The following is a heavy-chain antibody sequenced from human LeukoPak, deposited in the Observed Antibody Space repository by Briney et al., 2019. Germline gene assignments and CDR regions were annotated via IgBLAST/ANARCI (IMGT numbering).Heavy chain of an antibody. CDR1: GSIFSNYP. J-gene: IGHJ4*02. Sequence: GRSLRLSCAASGSIFSNYPMHWVRQAPGKGLEWVAVISADGNNEHYADSAKGRFTLSRDNAKSTAYLQMNSLRSEDTAVYYCARNDPDSSEDWGQGTLVTVSS. CDR3: ARNDPDSSED. CDR2: ISADGNNE. V-gene: IGHV3-30-3*01. D-gene: IGHD3-22*01.